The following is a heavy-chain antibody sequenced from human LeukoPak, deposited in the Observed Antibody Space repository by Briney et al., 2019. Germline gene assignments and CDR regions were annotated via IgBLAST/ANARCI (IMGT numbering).Heavy chain of an antibody. V-gene: IGHV4-59*01. J-gene: IGHJ5*02. CDR3: ARSRYYDFWSGHPNWFDP. CDR2: IYYSGST. D-gene: IGHD3-3*01. CDR1: GGSISSYY. Sequence: SETLSLTCTVSGGSISSYYWSWIQQPPGKGLEWIGYIYYSGSTNYNPSLKSRVTISVDTSKNQFSLKLSSVTAADTAVYYCARSRYYDFWSGHPNWFDPWGQGTLVTVSS.